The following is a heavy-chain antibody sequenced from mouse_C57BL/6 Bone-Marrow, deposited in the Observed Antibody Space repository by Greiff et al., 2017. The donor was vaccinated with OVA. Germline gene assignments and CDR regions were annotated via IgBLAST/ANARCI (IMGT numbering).Heavy chain of an antibody. CDR1: GYTFTSYW. Sequence: VQLQESGTELVKPGASVKLSCKASGYTFTSYWMHWVKQRPGQGLEWIGNINPSNGGTNYNEKFKSKATLTVDESSSTAYMQLSSLTSEDSAVYYCARWNYYGSSPRWYFDVWGTGTTVTVSS. V-gene: IGHV1-53*01. J-gene: IGHJ1*03. D-gene: IGHD1-1*01. CDR3: ARWNYYGSSPRWYFDV. CDR2: INPSNGGT.